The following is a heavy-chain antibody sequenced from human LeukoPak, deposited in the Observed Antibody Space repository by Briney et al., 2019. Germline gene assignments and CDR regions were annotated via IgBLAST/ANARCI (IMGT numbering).Heavy chain of an antibody. CDR3: ARHYWNCSSTSCSYYMDV. CDR2: IYPGDSDT. D-gene: IGHD2-2*01. V-gene: IGHV5-51*01. Sequence: GDPLKISCKCSGYSFTSYWNGGVRQMPPKSLEWRGVIYPGDSDTRYSPSFQGQVTISADKSISTAYLQWSSLTASDTAMYYCARHYWNCSSTSCSYYMDVWGKGNTVTVSS. J-gene: IGHJ6*03. CDR1: GYSFTSYW.